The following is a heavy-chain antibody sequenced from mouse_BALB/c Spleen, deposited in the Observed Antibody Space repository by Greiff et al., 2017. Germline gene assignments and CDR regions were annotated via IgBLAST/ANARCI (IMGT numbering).Heavy chain of an antibody. D-gene: IGHD1-1*01. CDR1: GDSITSGY. J-gene: IGHJ2*01. CDR2: ISYSGST. V-gene: IGHV3-8*02. Sequence: EVQLVESGPSLVKPSQTLSLTCSVTGDSITSGYWNWIRKFPGNKLEYMGYISYSGSTYYNPSLKSRISITRDTSKNQYYLQLNSVTTEDTATYYCARLDYYYGSSYPYYFDYWGQGTTLTVSS. CDR3: ARLDYYYGSSYPYYFDY.